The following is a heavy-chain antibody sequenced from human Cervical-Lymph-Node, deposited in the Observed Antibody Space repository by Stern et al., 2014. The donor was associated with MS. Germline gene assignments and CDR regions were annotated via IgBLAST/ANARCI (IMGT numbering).Heavy chain of an antibody. V-gene: IGHV3-33*01. CDR1: GFIFSNYG. CDR3: ARGNWNYEGMGY. D-gene: IGHD1-7*01. Sequence: QLVESGGGVVQPGRSLRLSCAASGFIFSNYGMHWVRQAPGKGLEWLAVIWYDGNKKYYADSVKGRFTISRDNSKNTLFLQMSSLTAEDTALYYCARGNWNYEGMGYWGQGTLVTVSS. CDR2: IWYDGNKK. J-gene: IGHJ4*02.